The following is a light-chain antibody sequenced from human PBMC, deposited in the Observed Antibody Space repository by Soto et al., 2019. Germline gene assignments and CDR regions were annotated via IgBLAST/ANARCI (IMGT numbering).Light chain of an antibody. Sequence: QSVLTQPPSASGTPGQRVTISCSGSSSNIGSNTVDWYQQLPAPAPQLLIFSNNQRPSGVPDRFSGSKSGASASPVISGLQSEDEADYYCAACDDSLNGSYVFGTGTKLTVL. J-gene: IGLJ1*01. V-gene: IGLV1-44*01. CDR3: AACDDSLNGSYV. CDR1: SSNIGSNT. CDR2: SNN.